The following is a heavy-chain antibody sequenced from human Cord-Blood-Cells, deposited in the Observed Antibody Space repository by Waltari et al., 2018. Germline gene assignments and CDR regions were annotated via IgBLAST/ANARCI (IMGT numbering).Heavy chain of an antibody. Sequence: EVQLVESGGGLVQPARSLRLSCAASGFTVDYYALHWVRQAPGKGLVWVSGIRWKSGSIGYADSVKGRFTISRDNAKNSLYLQMNSLRAEDMALYYCAKGYSSSYYDAFDIWGQGTMVTVSS. V-gene: IGHV3-9*03. J-gene: IGHJ3*02. CDR1: GFTVDYYA. CDR2: IRWKSGSI. D-gene: IGHD6-6*01. CDR3: AKGYSSSYYDAFDI.